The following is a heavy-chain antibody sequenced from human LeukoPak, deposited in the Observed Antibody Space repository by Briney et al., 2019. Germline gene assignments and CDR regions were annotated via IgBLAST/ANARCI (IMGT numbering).Heavy chain of an antibody. CDR1: GFTFSSYS. J-gene: IGHJ3*02. CDR2: ISSSSSTI. CDR3: ARGPEGGWWAFDI. V-gene: IGHV3-48*01. Sequence: GGSLRLSCAASGFTFSSYSMNWVRQAPGKGLEWVSYISSSSSTIYYADSVKGRFTISRDNAKNSLYLQMNSLRAEDTALYYCARGPEGGWWAFDIWGQGTMVTVSS. D-gene: IGHD2-15*01.